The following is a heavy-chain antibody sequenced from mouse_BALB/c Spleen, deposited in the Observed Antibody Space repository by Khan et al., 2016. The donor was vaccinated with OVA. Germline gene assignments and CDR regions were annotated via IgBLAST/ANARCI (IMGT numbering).Heavy chain of an antibody. CDR1: GYTFSSYY. Sequence: QVQLQQSGAELVKTGASVKLSCKASGYTFSSYYLYWVKQRPGQGPEWIGEINPNNGDSNFNEKFKSKATLTVDRFSYTAYMQLSSLTSEDSAVYYCTRSGYGSFAYWGQGTLVTVSA. D-gene: IGHD2-2*01. CDR3: TRSGYGSFAY. CDR2: INPNNGDS. V-gene: IGHV1S81*02. J-gene: IGHJ3*01.